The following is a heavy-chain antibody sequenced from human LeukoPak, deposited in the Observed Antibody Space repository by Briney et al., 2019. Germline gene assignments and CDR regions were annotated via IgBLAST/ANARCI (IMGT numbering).Heavy chain of an antibody. J-gene: IGHJ4*02. CDR2: FDPEDGET. Sequence: PGASVKVSCKVSGYTLTELSMHWVRQAPGKGLEWMGGFDPEDGETIYAQKFQGRVTMTEDTSTDTAYMELSSLRSEDTAVYYCATAHKSDSSGDFDYWGQGTLVTVSS. D-gene: IGHD6-19*01. CDR1: GYTLTELS. V-gene: IGHV1-24*01. CDR3: ATAHKSDSSGDFDY.